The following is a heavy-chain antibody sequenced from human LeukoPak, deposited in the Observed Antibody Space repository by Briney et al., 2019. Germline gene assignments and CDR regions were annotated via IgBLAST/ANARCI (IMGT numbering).Heavy chain of an antibody. Sequence: PSETLSLTCAVYGGSFSGYYWSWIRRPPGKGLEWIGEINHSGSTNYNPSLKSRVTISVDTSKNQFSLKLSAVTAADTAVYYCARDPYGFDYWGQGTLVTVSS. CDR1: GGSFSGYY. CDR3: ARDPYGFDY. CDR2: INHSGST. J-gene: IGHJ4*02. D-gene: IGHD3-10*01. V-gene: IGHV4-34*01.